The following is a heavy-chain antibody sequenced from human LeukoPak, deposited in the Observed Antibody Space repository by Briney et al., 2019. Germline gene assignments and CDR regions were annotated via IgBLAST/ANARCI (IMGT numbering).Heavy chain of an antibody. V-gene: IGHV3-11*01. Sequence: GGSLRLSCAASGFTFSDYYMSWIRQAPGKGLEWVSYISSSGSTIYYADSVKGRFTISRDNAKNSLYLQMNSLRAEDTAVYYCARYSSSFPYYYMDVWGKGTTVTVSS. CDR3: ARYSSSFPYYYMDV. J-gene: IGHJ6*03. CDR1: GFTFSDYY. CDR2: ISSSGSTI. D-gene: IGHD6-13*01.